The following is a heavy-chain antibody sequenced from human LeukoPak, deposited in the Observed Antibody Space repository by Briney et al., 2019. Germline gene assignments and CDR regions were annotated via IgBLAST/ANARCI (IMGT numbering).Heavy chain of an antibody. CDR3: ARAEDCSSTSCYLYYFDY. V-gene: IGHV1-18*01. J-gene: IGHJ4*02. CDR1: GYTFTSYS. D-gene: IGHD2-2*01. CDR2: ISAYNGNT. Sequence: ASVKVSCKASGYTFTSYSISWVRQAPGQGLEWMGWISAYNGNTNYAQKLQGRVTMTTDTSTSTAYMELRSLRSDDTAVYYCARAEDCSSTSCYLYYFDYWGQGTLVTVSS.